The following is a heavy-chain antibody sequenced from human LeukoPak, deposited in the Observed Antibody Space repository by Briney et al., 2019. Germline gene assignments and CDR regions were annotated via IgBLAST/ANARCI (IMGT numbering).Heavy chain of an antibody. Sequence: GGSLRLSCAASGLTFSSYGMSWVRQAPGRGLEWVSAISTTGGTTHYADSVRGRFTISRDNSKNTLYLQMNSLGAEDTAVYYCARDPGPYGDYMDVWGNGTTVTVSS. CDR1: GLTFSSYG. V-gene: IGHV3-23*01. J-gene: IGHJ6*03. CDR2: ISTTGGTT. CDR3: ARDPGPYGDYMDV. D-gene: IGHD1-1*01.